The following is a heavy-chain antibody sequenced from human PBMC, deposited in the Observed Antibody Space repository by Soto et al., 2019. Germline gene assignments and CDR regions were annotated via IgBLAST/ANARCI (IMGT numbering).Heavy chain of an antibody. V-gene: IGHV3-23*01. CDR3: AKDSSSYGDYYVTTYYFDY. CDR1: GFTFSSYA. CDR2: ISGSGGST. Sequence: HPGGSLRLSCAASGFTFSSYAMSWVRQAPGKGLEWVSAISGSGGSTYYADSVKGRFTISRDNSKNTLYLQMNSLRAEDTAVYYCAKDSSSYGDYYVTTYYFDYWGQGTLVTVSS. J-gene: IGHJ4*02. D-gene: IGHD4-17*01.